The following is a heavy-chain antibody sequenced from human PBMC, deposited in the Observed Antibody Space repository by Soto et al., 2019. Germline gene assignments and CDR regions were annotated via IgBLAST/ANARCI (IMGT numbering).Heavy chain of an antibody. CDR2: IYYSGST. J-gene: IGHJ6*03. V-gene: IGHV4-59*01. CDR1: GGSISSYY. CDR3: ASFLSAVPAAIDYYYYYMDV. Sequence: SETLSLTCTVSGGSISSYYWSWIRQPPGKGLEWIGYIYYSGSTNYNPSLKSRVTISVDTSKNQFSLKLSSVTAADTAVYYCASFLSAVPAAIDYYYYYMDVWGKGTTVTVSS. D-gene: IGHD2-2*01.